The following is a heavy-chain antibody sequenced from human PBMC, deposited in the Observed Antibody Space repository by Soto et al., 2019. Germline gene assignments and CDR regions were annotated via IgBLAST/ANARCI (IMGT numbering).Heavy chain of an antibody. CDR3: ARGIAAADDY. D-gene: IGHD6-25*01. Sequence: SETLSLTCTVSGGSISSYYWSWIRQPPGKGLEWIGYIYYSGSINYNPSLKSRVTISVDTSKNQFSLKLSSVTAADTDVYYCARGIAAADDYWGQGTLVTVSS. J-gene: IGHJ4*02. V-gene: IGHV4-59*01. CDR2: IYYSGSI. CDR1: GGSISSYY.